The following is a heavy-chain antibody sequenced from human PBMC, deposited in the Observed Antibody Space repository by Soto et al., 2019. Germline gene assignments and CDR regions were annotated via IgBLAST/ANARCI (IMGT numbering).Heavy chain of an antibody. J-gene: IGHJ6*02. Sequence: PGESLKISCKGSGYSFTSYWIGWVRQMPGKGLEWMGIIYPGDSDTRYSPSFQGQVTISADKSISTAYLQWSSLKASDTAMYYCARHPAIADRPEYYYGMDVWGQGTTVTVSS. D-gene: IGHD6-6*01. CDR3: ARHPAIADRPEYYYGMDV. V-gene: IGHV5-51*01. CDR2: IYPGDSDT. CDR1: GYSFTSYW.